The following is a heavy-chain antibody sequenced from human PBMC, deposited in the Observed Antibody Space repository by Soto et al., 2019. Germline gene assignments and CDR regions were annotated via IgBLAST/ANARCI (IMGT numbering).Heavy chain of an antibody. CDR3: ARDKPLFSFGYQRGNYFEY. D-gene: IGHD2-21*01. CDR1: GLTVSTNS. V-gene: IGHV3-66*01. CDR2: ISSGGST. J-gene: IGHJ4*02. Sequence: GGSLRLSCVVSGLTVSTNSMNWVRQAPGKGLEWVSIISSGGSTYYADSVKGRFTISRDTSRNTLYLQLSILRVEDTAVYYCARDKPLFSFGYQRGNYFEYWGQGALVTVSS.